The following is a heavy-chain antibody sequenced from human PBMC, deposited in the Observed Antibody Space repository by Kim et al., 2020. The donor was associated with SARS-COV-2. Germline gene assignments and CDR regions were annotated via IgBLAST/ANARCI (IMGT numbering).Heavy chain of an antibody. CDR3: ARCSLEAVAGNIASRGIDY. V-gene: IGHV3-33*08. J-gene: IGHJ4*02. D-gene: IGHD3-10*02. Sequence: GGSLRLSCAASGFTFISYGMRWVRQAPGKGLEWVAIIRYDGSNKYYVDSVKGRFTISRDNSKNTLYLQMNSLRAEDTAVYYCARCSLEAVAGNIASRGIDYWGQGTLVTVSS. CDR1: GFTFISYG. CDR2: IRYDGSNK.